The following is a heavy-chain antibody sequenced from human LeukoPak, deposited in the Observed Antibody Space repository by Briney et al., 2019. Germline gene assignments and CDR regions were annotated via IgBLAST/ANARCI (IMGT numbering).Heavy chain of an antibody. D-gene: IGHD5-12*01. J-gene: IGHJ4*02. CDR3: ARGYSDYPYFFDS. Sequence: SWVRQPPGKGLEWLEYIFHTGHTYYSPSLKSRLTISVDRSKNQFSLKLSSLTAADTAMYFCARGYSDYPYFFDSWGQGALVTVSS. V-gene: IGHV4-30-2*01. CDR2: IFHTGHT.